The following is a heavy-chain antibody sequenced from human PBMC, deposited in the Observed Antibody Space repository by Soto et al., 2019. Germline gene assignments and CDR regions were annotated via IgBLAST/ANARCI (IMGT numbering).Heavy chain of an antibody. Sequence: KPSETLSLTCTVSGGSISSGGYYWSWIRQHPGKGLEWIGYIYYSGSTYYNPSLKSRVTISVDTSKNQFSLKLSSVTAADTAVYYCARARVIENIDVLMVYALGDYYYYYMDVWGKGTTVTVSS. V-gene: IGHV4-31*03. J-gene: IGHJ6*03. D-gene: IGHD2-8*01. CDR3: ARARVIENIDVLMVYALGDYYYYYMDV. CDR1: GGSISSGGYY. CDR2: IYYSGST.